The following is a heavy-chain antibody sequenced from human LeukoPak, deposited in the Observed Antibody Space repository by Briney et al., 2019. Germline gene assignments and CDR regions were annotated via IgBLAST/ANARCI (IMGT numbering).Heavy chain of an antibody. D-gene: IGHD3-9*01. CDR3: AKHYDILTGYYTYFDY. CDR1: GFTFSSYA. Sequence: GGSLRLSCAASGFTFSSYAMSWVRQAPGKGLEWVSAISGSGGSTYYADSVKGRFTISRDNSKNTLSLQMNSLRAEDTAVYYCAKHYDILTGYYTYFDYWGQGTLVTVSS. J-gene: IGHJ4*02. CDR2: ISGSGGST. V-gene: IGHV3-23*01.